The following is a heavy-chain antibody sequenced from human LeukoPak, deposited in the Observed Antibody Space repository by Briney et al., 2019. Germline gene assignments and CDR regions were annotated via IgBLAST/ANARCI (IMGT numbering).Heavy chain of an antibody. CDR1: GYSFTGYF. D-gene: IGHD1-26*01. CDR2: ISPNSGDT. J-gene: IGHJ4*02. Sequence: ASLKVSCKASGYSFTGYFVHWLRQAPGHGLEWMGWISPNSGDTDYAQKFQGGVTMTRDTSISTAYMELSSLRSDDTAVYYCARGSPEAGPTRGYFDYWGQGTLVTVSS. V-gene: IGHV1-2*02. CDR3: ARGSPEAGPTRGYFDY.